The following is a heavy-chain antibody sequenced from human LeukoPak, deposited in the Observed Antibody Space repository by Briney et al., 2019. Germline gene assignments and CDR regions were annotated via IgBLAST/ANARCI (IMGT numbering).Heavy chain of an antibody. Sequence: PGGSLRLSCAASGFTFSSYSMNWVRQAPGKGLEWVSAISGSGGSTYYADSVKGRFTISRDNSKNTLYLQMNSLRAEDTAVYYCAKYGFRENHDYILDYWGQGTLVTVSS. CDR1: GFTFSSYS. CDR3: AKYGFRENHDYILDY. D-gene: IGHD4-11*01. CDR2: ISGSGGST. J-gene: IGHJ4*02. V-gene: IGHV3-23*01.